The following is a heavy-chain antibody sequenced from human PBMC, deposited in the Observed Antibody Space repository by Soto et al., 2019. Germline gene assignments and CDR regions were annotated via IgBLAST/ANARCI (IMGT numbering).Heavy chain of an antibody. J-gene: IGHJ6*02. V-gene: IGHV4-4*02. D-gene: IGHD2-21*01. Sequence: PSETLSLTCAVSGGSISSSNWWSWVRQPPGKGLEWNGEIYHSGSTNYNPSLKSRVTISVDKSKNQFSLKLSSVTAADTAVYYCARDRGDWNYYYYGMDVWGQGTTVTVSS. CDR1: GGSISSSNW. CDR2: IYHSGST. CDR3: ARDRGDWNYYYYGMDV.